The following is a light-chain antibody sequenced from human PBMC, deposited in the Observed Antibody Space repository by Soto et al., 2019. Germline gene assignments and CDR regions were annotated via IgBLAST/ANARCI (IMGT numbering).Light chain of an antibody. V-gene: IGKV1-39*01. J-gene: IGKJ1*01. CDR3: QQSYSTWT. CDR2: TTS. CDR1: ESIRSL. Sequence: IQLTQSASSLSASVGDRVTITCRASESIRSLLNWYQQKPGKAPKLLIYTTSNLQSGVPSRFSGSGSGTDFALTISSLQPEDSATYYCQQSYSTWTFGQGTKVDI.